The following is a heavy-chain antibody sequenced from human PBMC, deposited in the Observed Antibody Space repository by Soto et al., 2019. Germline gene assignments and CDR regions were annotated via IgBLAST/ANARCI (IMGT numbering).Heavy chain of an antibody. Sequence: QVQLVQSGAEVKKPGSSVRVSCKASGGTSSSYAFSWVRQAPGQGLEWMGGIIPKFGTANYAQKFQGRVTITADESTNTAYMELRSLRSDDTAVYYCASVDYQDSRGLFQHWGQGTLVSVSS. J-gene: IGHJ1*01. V-gene: IGHV1-69*01. D-gene: IGHD3-22*01. CDR2: IIPKFGTA. CDR3: ASVDYQDSRGLFQH. CDR1: GGTSSSYA.